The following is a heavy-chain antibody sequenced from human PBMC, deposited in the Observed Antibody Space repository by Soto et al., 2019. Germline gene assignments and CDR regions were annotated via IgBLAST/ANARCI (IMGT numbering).Heavy chain of an antibody. Sequence: QVQLQESGPGLVRPSETLSLTCAVSGDSVTSGNEYWSWLRQPPGKGLEWVGSIFHIGTTTYSPSLKSRVSISLDTSKNQLSLSLKSVTAADTAVYYCAREVVSSRTSCYPNWFDPWGQGTLVTVSS. V-gene: IGHV4-61*01. D-gene: IGHD2-2*01. CDR3: AREVVSSRTSCYPNWFDP. CDR2: IFHIGTT. CDR1: GDSVTSGNEY. J-gene: IGHJ5*02.